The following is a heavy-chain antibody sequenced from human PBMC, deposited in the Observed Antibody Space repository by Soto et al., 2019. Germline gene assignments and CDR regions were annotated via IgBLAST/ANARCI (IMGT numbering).Heavy chain of an antibody. CDR2: IYYSGST. D-gene: IGHD2-2*01. CDR3: ARDRGEGVPAAYDAFDI. CDR1: GGSISSGGYY. J-gene: IGHJ3*02. V-gene: IGHV4-31*03. Sequence: SETLSLTCTLSGGSISSGGYYWSWIRQNIGKGLEWIGYIYYSGSTYYNPSLKSRVTISVDTSKNQFSLKLSSVTAADTAVYYCARDRGEGVPAAYDAFDIWGHEKMGTV.